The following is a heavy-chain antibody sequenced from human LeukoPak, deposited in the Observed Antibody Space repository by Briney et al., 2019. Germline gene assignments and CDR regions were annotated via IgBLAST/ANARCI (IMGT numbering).Heavy chain of an antibody. Sequence: GGSLRLSCAASGFTFSSHGMSWVRQAPGKGLEWVSAISGSGGSTYYADSVKGRFTISRDNSKNTLYLQMNSLRAEDTAVYYCAKGRGQGFDYWGQGTLVTVSS. D-gene: IGHD3-10*01. CDR2: ISGSGGST. CDR3: AKGRGQGFDY. CDR1: GFTFSSHG. J-gene: IGHJ4*02. V-gene: IGHV3-23*01.